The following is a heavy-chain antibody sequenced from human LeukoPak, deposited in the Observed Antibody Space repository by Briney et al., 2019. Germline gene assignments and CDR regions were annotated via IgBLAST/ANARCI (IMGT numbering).Heavy chain of an antibody. D-gene: IGHD6-19*01. Sequence: ASVKVSCKASGYTFTSYGISWVRQAPGQGLEWMGWISAYNGNTNYAQKLQGRVTMTTDTSTSTAYMELSRLRSDDTAVYYCARSPPIAVASWIDPWGQGTLVTVSS. J-gene: IGHJ5*02. CDR2: ISAYNGNT. CDR3: ARSPPIAVASWIDP. CDR1: GYTFTSYG. V-gene: IGHV1-18*01.